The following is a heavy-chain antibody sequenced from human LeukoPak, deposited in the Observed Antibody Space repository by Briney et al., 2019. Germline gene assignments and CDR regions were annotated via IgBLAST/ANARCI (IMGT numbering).Heavy chain of an antibody. CDR1: GYTFTCYY. CDR3: ARPRRDGYNYVF. J-gene: IGHJ4*02. D-gene: IGHD5-24*01. Sequence: ASVKVSCKASGYTFTCYYMHWVRQAPGQGLEWMGWINPNSGGTNYAQKFQGRVTMTRDTSISTAYMELTRPRSDDTAVYYCARPRRDGYNYVFWGQGTLVTVSS. V-gene: IGHV1-2*02. CDR2: INPNSGGT.